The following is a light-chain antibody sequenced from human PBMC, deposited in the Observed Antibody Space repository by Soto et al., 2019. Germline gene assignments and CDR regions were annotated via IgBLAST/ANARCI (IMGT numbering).Light chain of an antibody. J-gene: IGKJ3*01. CDR2: NAS. Sequence: EIVMTQSPGILSLSPGETATLSCRASQSVITKLAWYQQRPGQTPRLLIYNASTRATGVPARFSGGGSVTEFSLTISSLQSDDLAVYYCHQYNTWPPHFTFGPGTKVDIK. CDR1: QSVITK. V-gene: IGKV3-15*01. CDR3: HQYNTWPPHFT.